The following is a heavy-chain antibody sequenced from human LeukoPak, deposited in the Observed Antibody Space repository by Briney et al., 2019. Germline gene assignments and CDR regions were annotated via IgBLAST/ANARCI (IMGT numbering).Heavy chain of an antibody. Sequence: GGSLRLSCAASGFIFSSYAMHWVRQAPGKGLEWVAVISYDGSNKYYADSVKGRFTISRDNSKNTLYLQMNSLRAEDTAVYYCAAVPQIFGVEYYYYMDVWGKGTTVTVSS. CDR1: GFIFSSYA. CDR2: ISYDGSNK. J-gene: IGHJ6*03. V-gene: IGHV3-30*04. D-gene: IGHD3-3*01. CDR3: AAVPQIFGVEYYYYMDV.